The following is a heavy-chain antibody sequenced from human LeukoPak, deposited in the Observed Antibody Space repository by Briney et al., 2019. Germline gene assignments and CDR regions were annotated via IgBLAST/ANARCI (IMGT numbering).Heavy chain of an antibody. Sequence: PGGSLRLPCAASGFXFSTYAFHWVRKAPGKGLDWVPGISATGDGAYYADSVKGRFTISSDNSKNTLYMHMNSLRAEDTAVYYCAKAGDRNYFDYWGQGALVTVSS. CDR1: GFXFSTYA. V-gene: IGHV3-23*01. J-gene: IGHJ4*02. CDR2: ISATGDGA. D-gene: IGHD3-22*01. CDR3: AKAGDRNYFDY.